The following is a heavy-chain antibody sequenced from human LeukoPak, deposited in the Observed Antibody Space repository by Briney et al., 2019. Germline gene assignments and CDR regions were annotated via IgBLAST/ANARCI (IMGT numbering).Heavy chain of an antibody. Sequence: PGGSLRLSCAGSGFTFSEYYMAWIRQAPGKGLEYISYITARSGTMYYADSVRGRFTISRDNAKNTLYLEMNSLRVEDSAIYYCARDFCGAACSTYFDSWGRGTVVTVSS. J-gene: IGHJ4*02. D-gene: IGHD2-21*02. CDR3: ARDFCGAACSTYFDS. CDR1: GFTFSEYY. CDR2: ITARSGTM. V-gene: IGHV3-11*04.